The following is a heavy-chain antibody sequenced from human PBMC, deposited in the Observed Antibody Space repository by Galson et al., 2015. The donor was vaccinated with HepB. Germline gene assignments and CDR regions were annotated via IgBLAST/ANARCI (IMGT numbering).Heavy chain of an antibody. D-gene: IGHD6-19*01. CDR1: GYTFTTYA. CDR2: INVGTGKT. V-gene: IGHV1-3*01. CDR3: ARSSGWADS. Sequence: SVKVSCKASGYTFTTYAMHWVRQAPGQRLEWMGWINVGTGKTKYSQKFQGRVTITRDTSASTAYMGLSSLTSEDTAVYYCARSSGWADSWGQGTLVTVSS. J-gene: IGHJ4*02.